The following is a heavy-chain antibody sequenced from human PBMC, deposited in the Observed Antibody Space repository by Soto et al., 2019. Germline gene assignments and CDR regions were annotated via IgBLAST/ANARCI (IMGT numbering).Heavy chain of an antibody. J-gene: IGHJ6*02. V-gene: IGHV3-30*18. Sequence: PGGSLRLSCAASGFTFSSYGMHWVRQAPGKGLEWVAVISYDGSNKYYADSVKGRFTISRDNSKNTLYLQMNSLRAEDTAVYYCAKDQWELLLNYYYGMDVWGQGTTVTVPS. D-gene: IGHD1-26*01. CDR1: GFTFSSYG. CDR2: ISYDGSNK. CDR3: AKDQWELLLNYYYGMDV.